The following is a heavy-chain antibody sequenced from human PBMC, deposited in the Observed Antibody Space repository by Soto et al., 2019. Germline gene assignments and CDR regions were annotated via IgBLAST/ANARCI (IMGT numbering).Heavy chain of an antibody. CDR2: INPSGGST. Sequence: ASVXVSFKASGCTFTSYYMHWVRHAPGQGLEWMGIINPSGGSTSYAQKFQGRVTMTRDTSTSTVYMELSSLRSEDTAVYYCARFGLERSLSRGDGMDVWGQGTTVTVSS. CDR1: GCTFTSYY. V-gene: IGHV1-46*01. J-gene: IGHJ6*02. D-gene: IGHD3-10*01. CDR3: ARFGLERSLSRGDGMDV.